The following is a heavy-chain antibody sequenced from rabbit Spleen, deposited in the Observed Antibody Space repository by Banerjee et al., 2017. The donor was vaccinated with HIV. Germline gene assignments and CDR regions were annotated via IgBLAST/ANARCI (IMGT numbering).Heavy chain of an antibody. CDR1: GFSFSSSDY. CDR3: ARDTSSSFPSYGMDL. J-gene: IGHJ6*01. CDR2: IDAGDSGFT. D-gene: IGHD1-1*01. Sequence: QSLEESGGGLVQPEGSLALTCKASGFSFSSSDYICWVRQAPGKGLEWIACIDAGDSGFTYFANWAKGRFTVSKTSSTTVTLHMTSLTAADTATYFCARDTSSSFPSYGMDLWGPGTLVTVS. V-gene: IGHV1S40*01.